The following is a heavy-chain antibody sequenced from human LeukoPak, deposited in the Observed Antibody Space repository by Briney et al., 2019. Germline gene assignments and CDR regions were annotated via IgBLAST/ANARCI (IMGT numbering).Heavy chain of an antibody. CDR1: GFTFSSYG. V-gene: IGHV3-33*06. CDR3: VKGPNYYGSGSYYRPFDY. D-gene: IGHD3-10*01. CDR2: IWYDGGNK. Sequence: GRSLRLSCAVSGFTFSSYGMHWVRQAPGKGLEWVAVIWYDGGNKNYADSVKGRFTISRDNSKNTLYLQMNSLRDEDTAVYYCVKGPNYYGSGSYYRPFDYWGQGTLVTVSS. J-gene: IGHJ4*02.